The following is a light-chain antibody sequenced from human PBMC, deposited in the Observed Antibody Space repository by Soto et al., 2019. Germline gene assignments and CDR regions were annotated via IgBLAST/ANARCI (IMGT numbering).Light chain of an antibody. CDR3: LSGHSRP. CDR1: QGLSTY. Sequence: DIQITQSPSSVSASVGYRVTITCRASQGLSTYLAWYQQKPGKAPKLLIYAASNLQSGVPSRFSGSGSGTDFTLTISSLQPEDFATYYCLSGHSRPFGGGTKVDIK. J-gene: IGKJ4*01. V-gene: IGKV1-12*02. CDR2: AAS.